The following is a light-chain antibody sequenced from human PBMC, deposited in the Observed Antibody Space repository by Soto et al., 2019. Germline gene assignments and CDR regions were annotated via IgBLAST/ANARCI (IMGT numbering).Light chain of an antibody. CDR2: DAS. V-gene: IGKV3-15*01. CDR3: QQYNNWPPWT. J-gene: IGKJ1*01. Sequence: EIVLTQSPATLSLSPGERATLSCRASQTVSSSLAWYQQKPGQAPRLLIYDASTRATGIPARFSGSGSGTEFTLTISSLQSEDFAVYYCQQYNNWPPWTFGQGTKVDI. CDR1: QTVSSS.